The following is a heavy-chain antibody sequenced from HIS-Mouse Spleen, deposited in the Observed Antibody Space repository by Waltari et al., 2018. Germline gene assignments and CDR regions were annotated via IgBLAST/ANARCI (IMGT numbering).Heavy chain of an antibody. V-gene: IGHV4-39*07. CDR1: GCSISSSSYY. J-gene: IGHJ2*01. CDR2: TYYSGST. D-gene: IGHD6-13*01. CDR3: AREIPYSSSWYDWYFDL. Sequence: QLQLQESGPGLAKPSETLSLTCTVSGCSISSSSYYWGWIRQPPGKGLEWIGSTYYSGSTYYNPSLKSQVTISVDTSKNQFSLKLSSVTAADTAVYYCAREIPYSSSWYDWYFDLWGRGTLVTVSS.